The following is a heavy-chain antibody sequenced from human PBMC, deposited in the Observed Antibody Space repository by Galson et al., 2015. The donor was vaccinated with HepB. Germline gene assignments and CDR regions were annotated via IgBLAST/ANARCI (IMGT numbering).Heavy chain of an antibody. CDR3: ATESPTGLVAAAGPHYYYYGMDV. Sequence: SVKVSCKVSGYTLTELSMHWVRQAPGKGLEWMGGFDPEDGETIYAQKFQGRVTMTEDTSTDTAYMELSSLRSEDTAVYYCATESPTGLVAAAGPHYYYYGMDVWGQGTTVTVSS. D-gene: IGHD6-13*01. J-gene: IGHJ6*02. V-gene: IGHV1-24*01. CDR2: FDPEDGET. CDR1: GYTLTELS.